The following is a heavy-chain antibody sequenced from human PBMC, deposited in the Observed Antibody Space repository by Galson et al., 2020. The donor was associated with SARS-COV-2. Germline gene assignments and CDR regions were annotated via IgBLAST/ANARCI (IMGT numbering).Heavy chain of an antibody. Sequence: PSETLSLTCTVSGGSISTSAYYWGWVRQPPGKGLEWIGSLYYRGNSYYNPSLKSRVTISVDTSKSQFSLKMNSVTAADTAVYFCVSGGSSQFAYWGQGALVTLSS. CDR1: GGSISTSAYY. CDR3: VSGGSSQFAY. J-gene: IGHJ4*02. V-gene: IGHV4-39*01. D-gene: IGHD2-15*01. CDR2: LYYRGNS.